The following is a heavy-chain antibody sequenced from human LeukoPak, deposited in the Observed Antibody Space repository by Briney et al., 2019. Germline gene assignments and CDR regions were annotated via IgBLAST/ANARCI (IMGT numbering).Heavy chain of an antibody. V-gene: IGHV2-5*01. J-gene: IGHJ5*02. CDR1: GFSLSTSAVG. CDR2: IYWNDDR. Sequence: SGPTLVNPTQTLTLTCTFSGFSLSTSAVGVGWIRQPPGKALEWLALIYWNDDRRYSPSLETRLTITKDTSRNQVVLTMTNMDPVDTATYYCARTVRKKMTTITTSWFDPWGQGTLVTVSS. D-gene: IGHD4-11*01. CDR3: ARTVRKKMTTITTSWFDP.